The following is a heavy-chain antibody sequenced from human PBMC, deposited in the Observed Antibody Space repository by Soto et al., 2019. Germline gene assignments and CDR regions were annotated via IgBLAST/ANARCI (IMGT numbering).Heavy chain of an antibody. CDR1: GFTFSDYA. Sequence: VQLVESGGGVVQPGRSLRLSCAASGFTFSDYAMHWVRQAPGKGLVWVAVVSHDGRNTHYADSVKGRFTISRDSSKDTVSLEMTSLRAEDTAVYYCAKGGRQWLVTSDFNYWGQGALVTVSS. CDR2: VSHDGRNT. D-gene: IGHD6-19*01. J-gene: IGHJ4*02. CDR3: AKGGRQWLVTSDFNY. V-gene: IGHV3-30*18.